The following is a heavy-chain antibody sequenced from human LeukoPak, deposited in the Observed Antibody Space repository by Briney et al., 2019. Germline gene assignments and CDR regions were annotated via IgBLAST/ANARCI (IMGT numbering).Heavy chain of an antibody. CDR1: GFTFSSYG. J-gene: IGHJ4*02. Sequence: GGSLRLSCAASGFTFSSYGMHWVRQAPGKGLEWVAFIRYDGSNKYYADSVKGRFTISRENSKNTLYLQMNSLRAEDTAVYYCAKETGEAVAGLDYWGQGTLVTVSS. CDR3: AKETGEAVAGLDY. CDR2: IRYDGSNK. D-gene: IGHD6-19*01. V-gene: IGHV3-30*02.